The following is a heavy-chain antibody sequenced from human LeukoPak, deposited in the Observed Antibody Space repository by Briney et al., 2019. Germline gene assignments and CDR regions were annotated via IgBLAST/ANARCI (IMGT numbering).Heavy chain of an antibody. CDR1: GGSISSYY. D-gene: IGHD3-22*01. CDR2: IYSTGST. V-gene: IGHV4-4*07. J-gene: IGHJ4*02. Sequence: PSETLSLTCTVSGGSISSYYWSWIRQPAGKGLEWIGRIYSTGSTNYNPSLKSRVTMSVDTSKNQFSLRLRSVTAADTAVYYCARGHGTYDSSGYTGYYFDYWGQGTLVTVSS. CDR3: ARGHGTYDSSGYTGYYFDY.